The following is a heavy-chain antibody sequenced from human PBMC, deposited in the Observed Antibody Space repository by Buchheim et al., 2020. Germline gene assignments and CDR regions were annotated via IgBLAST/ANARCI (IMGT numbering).Heavy chain of an antibody. CDR2: IKNEGDGGTR. J-gene: IGHJ4*02. CDR3: TTVAVGGGY. D-gene: IGHD3-16*01. Sequence: EVQLVESGGDLVKPGGSLRLSCAASGLTFNTAWMSWVRQVPGKGLEWVGRIKNEGDGGTRDYAAPVKGRFTISRDDSKNTLYLQMSSLKIEDTALYYCTTVAVGGGYWGPGT. CDR1: GLTFNTAW. V-gene: IGHV3-15*01.